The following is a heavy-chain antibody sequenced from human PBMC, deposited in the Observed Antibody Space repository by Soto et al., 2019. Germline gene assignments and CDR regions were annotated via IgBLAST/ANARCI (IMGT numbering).Heavy chain of an antibody. CDR1: GGSISSYY. Sequence: PSETLSLTCTVSGGSISSYYWSWIRQPPGKGLEWIGYIYYSGSTNYNPSLKSRVTISVDTSKNQFSLKLSSVTAADTAVYYCARDSWGDYYDSSGYSHTYNWFDPWGQGTLVTVS. V-gene: IGHV4-59*01. D-gene: IGHD3-22*01. J-gene: IGHJ5*02. CDR2: IYYSGST. CDR3: ARDSWGDYYDSSGYSHTYNWFDP.